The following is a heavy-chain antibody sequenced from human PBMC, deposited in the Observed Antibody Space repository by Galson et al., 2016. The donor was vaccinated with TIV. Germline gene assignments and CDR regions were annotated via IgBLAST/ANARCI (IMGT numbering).Heavy chain of an antibody. CDR2: IDSDGGT. CDR3: ARERRHCGNECYLRYYFGMDV. V-gene: IGHV3-66*02. J-gene: IGHJ6*02. CDR1: GITVSDNY. Sequence: SLRLSCAASGITVSDNYLTWVRQAPGKGLEWVSIIDSDGGTHYANPVRGRFSISRDNSQNTLYLQMNTLRPEDTAVYYCARERRHCGNECYLRYYFGMDVWGQGTTVTVSS. D-gene: IGHD2-21*01.